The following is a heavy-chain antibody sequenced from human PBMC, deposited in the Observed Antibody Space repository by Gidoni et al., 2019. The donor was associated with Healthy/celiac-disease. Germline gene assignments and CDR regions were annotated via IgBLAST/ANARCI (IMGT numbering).Heavy chain of an antibody. J-gene: IGHJ6*02. Sequence: QVQLVQSGAEVKKPGASVKVSCKASGYTFTSYDINWVRQATGQGLEWMGWMNPNSGNTGYAQKFQGRVTMTRNTSISTAYMELSSLRSEDTAVYYCARGLSYCTNGVCTRYYYYGMDVWGQGTTVTVSS. CDR3: ARGLSYCTNGVCTRYYYYGMDV. D-gene: IGHD2-8*01. CDR2: MNPNSGNT. V-gene: IGHV1-8*01. CDR1: GYTFTSYD.